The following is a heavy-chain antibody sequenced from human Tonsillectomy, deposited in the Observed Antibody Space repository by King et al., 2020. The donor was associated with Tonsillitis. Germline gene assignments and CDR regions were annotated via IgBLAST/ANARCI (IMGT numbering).Heavy chain of an antibody. CDR1: GFTFDDYA. J-gene: IGHJ6*03. CDR3: AQSRSYYDFWSGSQDYYYMDV. CDR2: ISGDGGST. D-gene: IGHD3-3*01. V-gene: IGHV3-43*02. Sequence: VQLVESGGGVVQPGGSLRLSCAASGFTFDDYAMHWVRQAPGKGLEWVSLISGDGGSTYNADSVKGGFTISRENSKNSLYLQMNSLRTEDTALYYCAQSRSYYDFWSGSQDYYYMDVWGKGTTVTVSS.